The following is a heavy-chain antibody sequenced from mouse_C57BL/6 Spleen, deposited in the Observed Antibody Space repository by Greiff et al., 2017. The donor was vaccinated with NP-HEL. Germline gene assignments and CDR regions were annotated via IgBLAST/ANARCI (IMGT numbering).Heavy chain of an antibody. CDR3: TRDQDDYGRSSGFAY. CDR2: ISSGGDYI. J-gene: IGHJ3*01. V-gene: IGHV5-9-1*02. D-gene: IGHD1-1*01. CDR1: GFTFSSYA. Sequence: EVKLVESGEGLVKPGGSLKLSCAASGFTFSSYAMSWVRQTPEKRLEWVAYISSGGDYIYYADTVKGRFTISRDNARNTLYLQMSRLKSEDTAMYYCTRDQDDYGRSSGFAYWGQGTLVTVSA.